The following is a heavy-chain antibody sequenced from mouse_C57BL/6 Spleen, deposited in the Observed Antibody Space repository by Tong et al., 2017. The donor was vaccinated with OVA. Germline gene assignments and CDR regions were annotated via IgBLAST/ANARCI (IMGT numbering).Heavy chain of an antibody. D-gene: IGHD2-4*01. V-gene: IGHV1-80*01. J-gene: IGHJ4*01. CDR1: GYAFSSYW. CDR2: IYPGDGDT. CDR3: ARDYYDYDVRAMDY. Sequence: VQLQESGAELVKPGASVKISCKASGYAFSSYWMNWVKQRPGKGLEWIGQIYPGDGDTNYNGKFKGKATLTADKSSSTAYMQLSSLTSEDTAIYYCARDYYDYDVRAMDYWGQGTSVTVSS.